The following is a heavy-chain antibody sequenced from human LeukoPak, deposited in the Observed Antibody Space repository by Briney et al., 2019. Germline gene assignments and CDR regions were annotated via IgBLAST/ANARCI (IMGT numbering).Heavy chain of an antibody. V-gene: IGHV4-61*02. Sequence: SQTLSLTCTVSGGSISSGSYYWSWIRQPAGKGLEWIGRIYTSGSTNYNPSLKRRVAISVDTSKNQFSLKLSSVTAADTAVYYCAREHCSSTSCYTNEGFDYWGQGTLVTVSS. CDR2: IYTSGST. D-gene: IGHD2-2*02. J-gene: IGHJ4*02. CDR3: AREHCSSTSCYTNEGFDY. CDR1: GGSISSGSYY.